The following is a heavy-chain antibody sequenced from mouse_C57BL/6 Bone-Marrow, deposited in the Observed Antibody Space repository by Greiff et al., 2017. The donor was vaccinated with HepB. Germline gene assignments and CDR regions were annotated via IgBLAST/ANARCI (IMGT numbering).Heavy chain of an antibody. CDR2: IRLKSDNYAT. CDR1: GFTFSNYW. CDR3: TDYYGENWYFDV. Sequence: EVKLVESGGGLVQPGGSMKLSCVASGFTFSNYWMNWVRQSPEKGLEWVAQIRLKSDNYATHYAESVKGRFTISRDDSKSSVYLQMNNLRAEDTGIYCCTDYYGENWYFDVWGTGTTVTVSS. D-gene: IGHD1-1*01. V-gene: IGHV6-3*01. J-gene: IGHJ1*03.